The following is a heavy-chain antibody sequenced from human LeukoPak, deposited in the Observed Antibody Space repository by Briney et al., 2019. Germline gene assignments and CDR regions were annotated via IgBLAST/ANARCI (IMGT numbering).Heavy chain of an antibody. V-gene: IGHV3-23*05. J-gene: IGHJ4*02. D-gene: IGHD4-11*01. CDR3: ARLPTVTDYFDY. CDR2: IGSDNKP. CDR1: GFTFSSYE. Sequence: GGSLRLSCAASGFTFSSYEMHWVRQAPGQGLEWVSSIGSDNKPHYSESVKGRFAISRDNSKSMLFLQLNSLRAEDTAVYYCARLPTVTDYFDYWGQGTLVTVSS.